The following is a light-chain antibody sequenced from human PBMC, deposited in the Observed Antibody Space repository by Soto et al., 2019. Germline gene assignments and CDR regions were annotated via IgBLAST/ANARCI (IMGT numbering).Light chain of an antibody. CDR3: QQYGRSPWT. CDR1: QSVSNNY. Sequence: EIVLTQSPGTLSLSPGERATLSCRASQSVSNNYLAWYQQKPGQAPRPLIYGTSSRATGIPDRFSGSGSGTDFTLTINRLEPEDFAVYYCQQYGRSPWTFGQGTKVEIK. J-gene: IGKJ1*01. V-gene: IGKV3-20*01. CDR2: GTS.